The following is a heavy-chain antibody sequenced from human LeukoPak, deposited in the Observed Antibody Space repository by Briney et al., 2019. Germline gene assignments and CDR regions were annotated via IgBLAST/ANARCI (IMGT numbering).Heavy chain of an antibody. Sequence: SETLSLTCTVSGGSIRSYFWNWIRQPPGKGLEWIGYIYYSGSTNYNPSLKSRVTMSLDTSKNQFSLKLGSVTAADTAVYYCARDGYSSSWKAFDIWGQGTMVTVSS. CDR2: IYYSGST. V-gene: IGHV4-59*12. CDR1: GGSIRSYF. D-gene: IGHD6-13*01. J-gene: IGHJ3*02. CDR3: ARDGYSSSWKAFDI.